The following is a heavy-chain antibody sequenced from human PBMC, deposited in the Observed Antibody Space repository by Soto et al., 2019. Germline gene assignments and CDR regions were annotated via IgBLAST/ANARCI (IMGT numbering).Heavy chain of an antibody. V-gene: IGHV1-18*01. D-gene: IGHD3-10*01. CDR2: ISAYNGNT. CDR1: VYTLSRYG. CDR3: ARVYGSGSGWFDP. J-gene: IGHJ5*02. Sequence: ASGKGSRKASVYTLSRYGINLGGPAPGQGLEWMGWISAYNGNTNYAQKLQGRVTMTTDTSTSTAYMELRSLRSDDTAVYYCARVYGSGSGWFDPWGQGTLVTVSS.